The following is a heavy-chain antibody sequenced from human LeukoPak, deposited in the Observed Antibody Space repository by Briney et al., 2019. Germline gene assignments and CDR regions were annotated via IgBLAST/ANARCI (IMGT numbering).Heavy chain of an antibody. CDR1: GFPFSNFA. J-gene: IGHJ4*02. Sequence: GGSLRLSCAASGFPFSNFAMRWVPQAPGGGLEWLSAISGSGSSTHYADSVKRRFTISRDNYKNTLHLQMSILRAENTAIFYGTKDLVGATNYWGQGSLVAVCS. V-gene: IGHV3-23*01. CDR3: TKDLVGATNY. D-gene: IGHD1-26*01. CDR2: ISGSGSST.